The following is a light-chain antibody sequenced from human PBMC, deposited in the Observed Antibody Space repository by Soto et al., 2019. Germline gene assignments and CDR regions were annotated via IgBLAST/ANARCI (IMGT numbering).Light chain of an antibody. J-gene: IGKJ3*01. CDR1: PSVSSNY. Sequence: EIVLTQSPGTLSLSPGESSPLSCRARPSVSSNYLAWYQQKPGQAPRLLIYDTSTRATGIPARFSGSVSGTDFTLTISRLEPEDSAVYYCQQYGRSATFTVGPGTKVDI. CDR2: DTS. V-gene: IGKV3-20*01. CDR3: QQYGRSATFT.